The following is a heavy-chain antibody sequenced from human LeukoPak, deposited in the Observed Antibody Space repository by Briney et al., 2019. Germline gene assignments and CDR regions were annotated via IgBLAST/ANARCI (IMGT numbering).Heavy chain of an antibody. V-gene: IGHV4-39*07. Sequence: SETLSLTCTVSGGSISSSSYYWGWIRQPPGKGLEWIGSIYYSGSTYYNPSLKSRVTISVDTSKNQFSLKLSSVTAADTAVYYCARERAELGPLRLCGGDCSEDWYFDLWGRGTLVTVSS. CDR2: IYYSGST. D-gene: IGHD2-21*02. CDR3: ARERAELGPLRLCGGDCSEDWYFDL. J-gene: IGHJ2*01. CDR1: GGSISSSSYY.